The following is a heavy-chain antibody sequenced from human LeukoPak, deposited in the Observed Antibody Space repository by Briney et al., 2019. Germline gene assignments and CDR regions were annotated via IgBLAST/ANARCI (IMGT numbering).Heavy chain of an antibody. J-gene: IGHJ5*02. D-gene: IGHD6-13*01. V-gene: IGHV1-18*01. Sequence: ASVKVSCKASGGTFSGYAISWVRQAPGQGLEWMGWIHIYRGNTNYAQKFQGRVTMTTDTSTSTVYMEVRGLRSDDTAMYYCARDVGITVADSFDPWGQGTLVTVSS. CDR2: IHIYRGNT. CDR1: GGTFSGYA. CDR3: ARDVGITVADSFDP.